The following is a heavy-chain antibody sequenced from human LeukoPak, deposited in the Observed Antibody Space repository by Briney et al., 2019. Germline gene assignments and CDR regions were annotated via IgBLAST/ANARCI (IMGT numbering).Heavy chain of an antibody. J-gene: IGHJ4*02. CDR2: ICYDGSNK. CDR1: GFTFSSYG. Sequence: GVSLRLSCAASGFTFSSYGMHWVRQAPGKGLEWVAVICYDGSNKYYADSVKGRFTISRDNSKNTLYLQMNSLRAEDTAVYYCARERIILNDWLLWTVDYWGQGTLVTVSS. D-gene: IGHD3-9*01. CDR3: ARERIILNDWLLWTVDY. V-gene: IGHV3-33*01.